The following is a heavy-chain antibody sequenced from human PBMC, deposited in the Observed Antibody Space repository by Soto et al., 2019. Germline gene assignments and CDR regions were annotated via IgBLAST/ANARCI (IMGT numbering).Heavy chain of an antibody. CDR1: GGSVSSGSYY. V-gene: IGHV4-61*01. J-gene: IGHJ6*02. Sequence: QVQLQESRPGLVKPSETLSLTCTVSGGSVSSGSYYWSWIRQPPGKGLEWIGHIYYSGSTNYTPSLKSRVTMSVDTSKNQFSLKLSSVTAADTAVYYCARDRDDGDYVSYYYGMDVWGQGTTVTVSS. CDR2: IYYSGST. CDR3: ARDRDDGDYVSYYYGMDV. D-gene: IGHD4-17*01.